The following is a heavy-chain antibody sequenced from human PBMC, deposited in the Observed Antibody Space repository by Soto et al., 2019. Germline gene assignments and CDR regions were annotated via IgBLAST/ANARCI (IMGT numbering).Heavy chain of an antibody. D-gene: IGHD4-17*01. CDR3: ARDSTYGDLVY. J-gene: IGHJ4*02. Sequence: WTWIRQPPGKGLEWIGYIYYSGSTNYNPSLKSRVTISVDTSKNQFSLKLSSVTAADTAVYYCARDSTYGDLVYWGQGILVTVSS. CDR2: IYYSGST. V-gene: IGHV4-59*01.